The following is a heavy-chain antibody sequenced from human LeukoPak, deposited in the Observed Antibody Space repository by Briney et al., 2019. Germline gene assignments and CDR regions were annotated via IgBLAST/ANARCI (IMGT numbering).Heavy chain of an antibody. CDR3: ARTGYSSGWRYYFDY. J-gene: IGHJ4*02. Sequence: GESLQISCKGSGYSFTSYWIGWVRQMPGKGLEWMGIIYPGDSDTRYSPSFQGQVTISADKSISTAYLQWSSLKASDTAMYYCARTGYSSGWRYYFDYWGQGTLVTVSS. CDR2: IYPGDSDT. CDR1: GYSFTSYW. V-gene: IGHV5-51*01. D-gene: IGHD6-19*01.